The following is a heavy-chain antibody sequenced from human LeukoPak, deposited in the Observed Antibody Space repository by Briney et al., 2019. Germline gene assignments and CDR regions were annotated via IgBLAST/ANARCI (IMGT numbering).Heavy chain of an antibody. V-gene: IGHV4-61*05. CDR2: IYYSGST. CDR3: ARSLQNFDY. CDR1: GGSISSSSYY. Sequence: PSETLSLTCTVSGGSISSSSYYWSWIRQPPGKGLEWIGYIYYSGSTNYNPSLKSRVTISVDTSKNQFSLKLSSVTAADTAVYYCARSLQNFDYWGQGTLVTVSS. D-gene: IGHD4-4*01. J-gene: IGHJ4*02.